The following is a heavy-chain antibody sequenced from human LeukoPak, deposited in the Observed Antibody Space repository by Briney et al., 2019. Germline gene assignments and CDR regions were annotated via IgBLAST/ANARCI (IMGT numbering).Heavy chain of an antibody. J-gene: IGHJ4*02. CDR3: ARSKDILTGYCFDY. V-gene: IGHV4-39*07. CDR2: IYHSGST. Sequence: SQTLSLTCTVSGASISSGSYYWGWIRQPPGKGLEWIGSIYHSGSTYYNPSLKSRVTISVDTSKNQFSLKLSSVTAADTAVYYCARSKDILTGYCFDYWGQGTLVTVSS. D-gene: IGHD3-9*01. CDR1: GASISSGSYY.